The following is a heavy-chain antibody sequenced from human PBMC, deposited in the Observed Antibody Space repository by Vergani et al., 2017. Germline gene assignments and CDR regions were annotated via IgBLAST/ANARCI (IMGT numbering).Heavy chain of an antibody. V-gene: IGHV3-15*01. Sequence: EVQPVESGGGLVKPGGSLRLSCTTSGFTFSSAWMSWVRQAPGKGLEWVARIRPKTDGETTDYAAPVKGRFTISRHDSKNTLDLQMNSLKTEDTAVYYCTTTKRGLGVWYWGQGTLATVSS. J-gene: IGHJ4*02. CDR3: TTTKRGLGVWY. D-gene: IGHD3-16*01. CDR1: GFTFSSAW. CDR2: IRPKTDGETT.